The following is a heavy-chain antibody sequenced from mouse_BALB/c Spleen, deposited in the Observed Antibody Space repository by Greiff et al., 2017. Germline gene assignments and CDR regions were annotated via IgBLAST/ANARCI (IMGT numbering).Heavy chain of an antibody. D-gene: IGHD1-1*01. Sequence: VQLQQPGAELVKPGASVKLSCKASGYTFTSYYMYWVKQRPGQGLEWIGGINPSNGGTNFNEKFKSKATLTVDKSSSTAYMQLSSLTSEDSAVYYCTRGDYGSSYWYFDVWGAGTTVTVSS. CDR2: INPSNGGT. J-gene: IGHJ1*01. V-gene: IGHV1S81*02. CDR3: TRGDYGSSYWYFDV. CDR1: GYTFTSYY.